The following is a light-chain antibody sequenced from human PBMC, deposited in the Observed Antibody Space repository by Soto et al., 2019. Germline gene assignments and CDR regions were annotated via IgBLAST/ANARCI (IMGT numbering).Light chain of an antibody. V-gene: IGKV1-27*01. CDR2: AAS. CDR3: QKYDIAPWT. J-gene: IGKJ1*01. Sequence: DIQMTQSPSSLSASVGDRVSITCRSSQDIRKYLAWYQQKPGKVPKLLIYAASTLQSGVPSRFSGSGSGTDFTLTISSLQPEDIATYYCQKYDIAPWTFGQGTKVEIK. CDR1: QDIRKY.